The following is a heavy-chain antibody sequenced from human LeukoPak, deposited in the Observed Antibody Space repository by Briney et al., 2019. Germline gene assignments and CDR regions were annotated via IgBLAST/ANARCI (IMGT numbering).Heavy chain of an antibody. CDR1: GFTFSSYA. CDR2: ISGSGGST. CDR3: XXXRXSGYDYFDY. V-gene: IGHV3-23*01. J-gene: IGHJ4*02. Sequence: GGSLRLSCAASGFTFSSYAMSWVRQAPGKGLEWVSAISGSGGSTYYADSVKGRFTISRDNSKNTLYLQMNSLRAEDTAVYYXXXXRXSGYDYFDYWGQGTLVTVSS. D-gene: IGHD5-12*01.